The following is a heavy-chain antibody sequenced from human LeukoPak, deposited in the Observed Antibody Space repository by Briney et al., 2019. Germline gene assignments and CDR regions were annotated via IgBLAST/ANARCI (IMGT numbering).Heavy chain of an antibody. CDR1: GFRFSRHW. CDR3: ARGYGDYDFGY. Sequence: PGGSLRLSCGASGFRFSRHWINWVRQAPGKGLEWVANLNPDGSKKYYADSMKGRFTISRDNARNSLYLQMNNQRAEDTAVYYCARGYGDYDFGYWGQGTLVTVSS. V-gene: IGHV3-7*01. CDR2: LNPDGSKK. D-gene: IGHD5-12*01. J-gene: IGHJ4*02.